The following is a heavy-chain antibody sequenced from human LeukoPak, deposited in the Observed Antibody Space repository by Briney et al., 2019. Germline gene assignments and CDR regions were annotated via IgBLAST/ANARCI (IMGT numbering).Heavy chain of an antibody. D-gene: IGHD5-12*01. Sequence: PSETLSLNCTVSGGSISGSCWTWIPHPSSNGLQLIPRMYTIGSTNYNPALKSRVTMSVDTSKNQFSLKLSSVTAADTAVYYCARGLRTDSGYDEGEDHWGQGTLVTVSS. CDR3: ARGLRTDSGYDEGEDH. V-gene: IGHV4-4*07. CDR1: GGSISGSC. J-gene: IGHJ4*02. CDR2: MYTIGST.